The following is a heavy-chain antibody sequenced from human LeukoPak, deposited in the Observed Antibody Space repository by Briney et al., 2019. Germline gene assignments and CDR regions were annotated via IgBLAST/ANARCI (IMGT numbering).Heavy chain of an antibody. CDR3: ARGGFGGLRFLSDY. D-gene: IGHD5-12*01. CDR2: IIPIFGTA. CDR1: GGTFSSYA. Sequence: GASVKVSCKASGGTFSSYAISWVRQAPGQGLEWMGGIIPIFGTANYAQKFQGRVTITADESTSTAYMELSSLRSEDTAVYYCARGGFGGLRFLSDYWGQGTLVTVSS. J-gene: IGHJ4*02. V-gene: IGHV1-69*13.